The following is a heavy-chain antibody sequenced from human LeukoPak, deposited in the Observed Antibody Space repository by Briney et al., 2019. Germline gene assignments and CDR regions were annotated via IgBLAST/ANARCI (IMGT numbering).Heavy chain of an antibody. J-gene: IGHJ3*01. Sequence: GESLKISCKGSGYSFTNYWIGWVRQMPGKGLEWMGIIYPGDSDTRYRPSFQGQVTISADKSISTAYLQWSSLKASDTAMYYCARSDSSSVRASDVWGQGTMVIVSS. CDR1: GYSFTNYW. CDR2: IYPGDSDT. CDR3: ARSDSSSVRASDV. V-gene: IGHV5-51*01. D-gene: IGHD6-6*01.